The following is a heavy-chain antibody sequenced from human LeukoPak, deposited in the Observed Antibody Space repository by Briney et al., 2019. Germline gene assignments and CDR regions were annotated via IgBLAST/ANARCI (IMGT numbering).Heavy chain of an antibody. V-gene: IGHV4-30-4*01. Sequence: PSETLSLTCTVSGGSISSGDYYWSWIRQPPGKGLEWIVYIYYSGSTYYNPSLRSRVTISVDTSKNQFSLKLSSVTAADTAVYYCAREWWYYDSSGYYYYYGMDVWGQGTTVTVSS. D-gene: IGHD3-22*01. CDR1: GGSISSGDYY. CDR2: IYYSGST. CDR3: AREWWYYDSSGYYYYYGMDV. J-gene: IGHJ6*02.